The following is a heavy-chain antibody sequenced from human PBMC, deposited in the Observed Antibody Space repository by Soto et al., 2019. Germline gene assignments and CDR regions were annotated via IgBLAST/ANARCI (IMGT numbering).Heavy chain of an antibody. CDR3: ARDQSPDYGDSGY. Sequence: SVKVSCKASGGTFSSYTISWVRQAPGQGLEWMGRIIPILGIANYAQKFQGRVTITADKSTSTAYMELSSLRSEDTAVYYCARDQSPDYGDSGYWGQGTLVTVSS. D-gene: IGHD4-17*01. V-gene: IGHV1-69*04. CDR1: GGTFSSYT. J-gene: IGHJ4*02. CDR2: IIPILGIA.